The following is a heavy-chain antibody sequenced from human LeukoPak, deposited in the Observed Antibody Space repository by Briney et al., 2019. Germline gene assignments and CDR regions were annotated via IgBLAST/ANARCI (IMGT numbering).Heavy chain of an antibody. CDR2: ISGYNGDT. CDR1: GYTFTSYG. V-gene: IGHV1-18*01. CDR3: ARAPNYSGSGSPFWEV. Sequence: VASVKVSCKASGYTFTSYGISWVRQAPGQGLEWMGWISGYNGDTRYAQDLQGRVTVTSDTSTSTSYMELRSLRSDDTAVYYCARAPNYSGSGSPFWEVWGQGTLVTVSS. J-gene: IGHJ4*02. D-gene: IGHD3-10*01.